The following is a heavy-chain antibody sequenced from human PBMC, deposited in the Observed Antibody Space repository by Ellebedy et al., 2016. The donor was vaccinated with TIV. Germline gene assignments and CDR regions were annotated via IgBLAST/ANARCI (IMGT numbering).Heavy chain of an antibody. Sequence: LRLSCSVSGGSISSGGFYWSWIRQHPGKGLEWIGEINHSGSTNYNPSLKSRVTISVDRSKNQFSLKLSSVTAADTAVYYCARKGSYDILTGYYIDFDYWGQGTLVTVSS. D-gene: IGHD3-9*01. CDR2: INHSGST. CDR3: ARKGSYDILTGYYIDFDY. J-gene: IGHJ4*02. V-gene: IGHV4-30-2*01. CDR1: GGSISSGGFY.